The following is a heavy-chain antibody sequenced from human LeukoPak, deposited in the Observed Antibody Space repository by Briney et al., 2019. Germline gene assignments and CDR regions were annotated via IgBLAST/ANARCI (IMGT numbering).Heavy chain of an antibody. CDR2: ISSSSSST. J-gene: IGHJ5*02. D-gene: IGHD3-10*01. Sequence: GGTLRLSCAASGFTFSDYYMSWIRQAPGKGLEWVSYISSSSSSTNYADSVKGRFTISRDNAKNSLYLQMNSLRAEDTAVYYCARTYGSGEGWFDPWGQGTLVTVSS. V-gene: IGHV3-11*06. CDR1: GFTFSDYY. CDR3: ARTYGSGEGWFDP.